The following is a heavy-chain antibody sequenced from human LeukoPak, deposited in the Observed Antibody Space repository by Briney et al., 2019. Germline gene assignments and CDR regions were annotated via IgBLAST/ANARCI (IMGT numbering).Heavy chain of an antibody. V-gene: IGHV3-43*02. Sequence: GGSLRHSCAASGFTFDDYAMHWVRQAPGKGLEWVSLISGDGSNTYYADSVKGRFTISRDDSKNSLYLQMNSLRTEDTALYYCAKDLHYYDSSGLLDYWGQGTLVTVSS. CDR1: GFTFDDYA. CDR3: AKDLHYYDSSGLLDY. CDR2: ISGDGSNT. D-gene: IGHD3-22*01. J-gene: IGHJ4*02.